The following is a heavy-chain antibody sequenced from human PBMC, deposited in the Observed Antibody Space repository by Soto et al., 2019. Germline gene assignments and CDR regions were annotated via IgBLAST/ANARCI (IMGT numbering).Heavy chain of an antibody. D-gene: IGHD3-16*01. V-gene: IGHV3-9*01. CDR2: ITWNSGTR. CDR1: GFTFYEYA. CDR3: AKDGGGYAYNYELDS. J-gene: IGHJ4*02. Sequence: GGSLRLSCAASGFTFYEYAMHWVRQVPGKGLEWVSGITWNSGTRGYADSVKGRFTISRDNAKNSLYLEMTRLRPEDTAFYHCAKDGGGYAYNYELDSWGEGTLGTVAS.